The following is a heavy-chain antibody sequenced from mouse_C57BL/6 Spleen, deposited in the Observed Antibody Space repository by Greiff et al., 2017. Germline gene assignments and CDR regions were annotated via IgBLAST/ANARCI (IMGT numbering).Heavy chain of an antibody. Sequence: VQLQQPGTELVKPGASVKLSCKASGYTFTSYWMHWVKQRPGQGLEWIGNINPSNGGTNYNEKFKSKATLTVDKSSSTAYMQLSSLTSEDSAVYYCARSAYYSMYYCDYWGQGTTLTVSS. J-gene: IGHJ2*01. V-gene: IGHV1-53*01. CDR3: ARSAYYSMYYCDY. CDR2: INPSNGGT. CDR1: GYTFTSYW. D-gene: IGHD2-5*01.